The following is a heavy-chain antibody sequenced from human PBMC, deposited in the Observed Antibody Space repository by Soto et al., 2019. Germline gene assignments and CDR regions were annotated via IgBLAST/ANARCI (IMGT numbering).Heavy chain of an antibody. D-gene: IGHD3-16*01. CDR3: ARDGTAGDDY. CDR1: GFTFSSYS. Sequence: GGSLRLSCAASGFTFSSYSMNWVRQAPGKGLEWVSSISSSGSYIYYADSVKGRFTISRDNAKNSLYLQMNSLRAEDTAVYYCARDGTAGDDYWGQGTLVTVSS. V-gene: IGHV3-21*01. J-gene: IGHJ4*02. CDR2: ISSSGSYI.